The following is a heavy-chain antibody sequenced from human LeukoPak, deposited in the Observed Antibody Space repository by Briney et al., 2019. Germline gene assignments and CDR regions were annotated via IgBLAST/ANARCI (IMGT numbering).Heavy chain of an antibody. CDR2: VSWNSGSI. J-gene: IGHJ6*04. V-gene: IGHV3-9*01. Sequence: GGSLRLSCAASGFTFDDYAMHWVRQAPGKGLEWVSGVSWNSGSIGYADSVKGRFTISRDNAKNSLYLQMNSLRAEDTAVYYCAELGITMIGGVWGKGTTVTISS. CDR3: AELGITMIGGV. D-gene: IGHD3-10*02. CDR1: GFTFDDYA.